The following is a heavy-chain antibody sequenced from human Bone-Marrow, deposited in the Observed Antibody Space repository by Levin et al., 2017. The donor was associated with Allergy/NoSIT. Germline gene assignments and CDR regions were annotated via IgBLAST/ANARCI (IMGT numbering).Heavy chain of an antibody. CDR3: ARYTSGWYYGDAFDM. V-gene: IGHV4-59*12. D-gene: IGHD6-19*01. CDR2: IYSSGST. J-gene: IGHJ3*02. CDR1: GGSISTSY. Sequence: SETLSLTCTVSGGSISTSYWSWVRQTPGKGLEWIGYIYSSGSTKYNPSLKSRVTMSIDTSKNQFSLRLSSVTAADTAMYFCARYTSGWYYGDAFDMWGRGTMVTVSS.